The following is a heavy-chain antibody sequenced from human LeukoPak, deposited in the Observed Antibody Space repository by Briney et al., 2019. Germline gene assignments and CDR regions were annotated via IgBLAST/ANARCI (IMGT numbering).Heavy chain of an antibody. Sequence: PSGTLSLTCAVSGGSISSSNWWSWVRQPPGKGLEWIGEIYHSGSTNYNPSLKSRVTISVDKSKNQFSLKLGSVTAADTAVYYCARILYCSGGSCYSGKYYFDYWGQGTLVTVSS. V-gene: IGHV4-4*02. J-gene: IGHJ4*02. CDR3: ARILYCSGGSCYSGKYYFDY. D-gene: IGHD2-15*01. CDR1: GGSISSSNW. CDR2: IYHSGST.